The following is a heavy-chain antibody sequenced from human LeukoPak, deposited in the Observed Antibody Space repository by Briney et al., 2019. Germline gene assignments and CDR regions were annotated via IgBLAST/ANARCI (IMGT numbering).Heavy chain of an antibody. J-gene: IGHJ4*02. Sequence: PGGSLRLSCAASGFTFSSYAMSWVRQAPGKGLEWVSSISSSSSYIYYADSVKGRFTISRDNAKNSLYLQMNSLRAEDTAVYYCASVSDYVWGSYRLFDYWGQGTLVTVSS. CDR1: GFTFSSYA. V-gene: IGHV3-21*01. CDR3: ASVSDYVWGSYRLFDY. CDR2: ISSSSSYI. D-gene: IGHD3-16*02.